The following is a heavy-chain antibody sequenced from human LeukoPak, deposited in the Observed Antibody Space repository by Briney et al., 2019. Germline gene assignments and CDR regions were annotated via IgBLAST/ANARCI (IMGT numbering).Heavy chain of an antibody. CDR2: INHSGST. J-gene: IGHJ4*02. V-gene: IGHV4-34*01. CDR1: GGSFSGYY. Sequence: SETLSLTCAVYGGSFSGYYWGWIRQPPGKGLKWIGEINHSGSTNYNPSLKSRVTISVDTSKNQFSLKLSSVTAADTAVYYCARRYYYDSSGSQSSPIDYWGQGTLVTVSS. D-gene: IGHD3-22*01. CDR3: ARRYYYDSSGSQSSPIDY.